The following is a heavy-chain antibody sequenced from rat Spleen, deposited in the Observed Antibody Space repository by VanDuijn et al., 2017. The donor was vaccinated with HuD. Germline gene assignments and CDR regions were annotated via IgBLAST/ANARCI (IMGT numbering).Heavy chain of an antibody. Sequence: EVQLQESGPGLVKPSQSLSLTCSVTGHSIPSSYRWNWIRKFPGNKLEWMGYIKSAGTTNYNPTPKSRISITRDTSKNQFFLQVNSVSSEDTATYYCARSDGVHYYLPFADWGQGTLVTASS. J-gene: IGHJ3*01. V-gene: IGHV3-3*01. CDR3: ARSDGVHYYLPFAD. D-gene: IGHD1-1*01. CDR2: IKSAGTT. CDR1: GHSIPSSYR.